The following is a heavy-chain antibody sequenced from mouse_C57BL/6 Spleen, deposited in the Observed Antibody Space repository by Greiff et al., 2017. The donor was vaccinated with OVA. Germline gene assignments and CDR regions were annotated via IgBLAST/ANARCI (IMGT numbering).Heavy chain of an antibody. J-gene: IGHJ2*01. V-gene: IGHV1-26*01. D-gene: IGHD2-13*01. CDR1: GYTFTDYY. CDR2: INPNNGGT. Sequence: EVQLQQSGPELVKPGASVKISCKASGYTFTDYYMNWVKQSHGKSLEWIGDINPNNGGTSYNQKFKGKATLTVDKSSSTAYMELRSLTSEDSAVYYCARNTDWFDYWGQGTTLTVSS. CDR3: ARNTDWFDY.